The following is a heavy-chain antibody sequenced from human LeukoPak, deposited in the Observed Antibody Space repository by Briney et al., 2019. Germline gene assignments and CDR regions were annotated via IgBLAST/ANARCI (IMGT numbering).Heavy chain of an antibody. J-gene: IGHJ4*02. Sequence: SETLSLTCTVSGGSISSSSYYWGWIRQPPGKGLEWIGSIYYSGSTYYNPSLKSRVTISVDTSKNQFSLKLSSVTAADTAVYYCARLYGSGSYYKYWGQGTLVTVSS. CDR2: IYYSGST. CDR3: ARLYGSGSYYKY. CDR1: GGSISSSSYY. V-gene: IGHV4-39*01. D-gene: IGHD3-10*01.